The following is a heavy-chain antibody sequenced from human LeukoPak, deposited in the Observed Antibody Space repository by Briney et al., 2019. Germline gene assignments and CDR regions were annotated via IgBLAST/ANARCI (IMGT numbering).Heavy chain of an antibody. CDR1: GFTFSSYG. D-gene: IGHD6-13*01. V-gene: IGHV3-30*02. Sequence: GGSLRLSCAASGFTFSSYGMHWVRQAPGKGLEWVAFIRYDGSNKYYADSVKGRFTISRDNSKNTLYLQMNSLRAEGTAVYYCAKAGIALWDYWGQGTLVTVSS. CDR2: IRYDGSNK. CDR3: AKAGIALWDY. J-gene: IGHJ4*02.